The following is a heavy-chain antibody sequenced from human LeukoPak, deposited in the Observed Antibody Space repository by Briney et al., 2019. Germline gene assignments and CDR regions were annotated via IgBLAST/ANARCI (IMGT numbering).Heavy chain of an antibody. CDR1: GGSISSYY. D-gene: IGHD1-14*01. CDR2: IYYSGST. Sequence: SETLSLTCTVSGGSISSYYWSWIRQPPGKGLEWIGYIYYSGSTNYNPSLKSRVTISADTSKNQFSLKLSSVTAADTAVYYCARVSWSTEYYYYYYYMDVWGKGTTVTISS. J-gene: IGHJ6*03. CDR3: ARVSWSTEYYYYYYYMDV. V-gene: IGHV4-59*01.